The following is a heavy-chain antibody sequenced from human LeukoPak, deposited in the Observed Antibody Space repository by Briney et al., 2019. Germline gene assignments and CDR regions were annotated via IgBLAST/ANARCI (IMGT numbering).Heavy chain of an antibody. V-gene: IGHV3-30*18. Sequence: PGRSLRLSCAASGFTFSSDGMHWVRQAPGKGLEWVAVISYDGSNKYYADSVKGRFTISRDNSKNTLYLQMNSLRAEDTAVYYCAKEGANIVVVPAATQPSLKGSYYYYGMDVWGQGTTVTVSS. CDR3: AKEGANIVVVPAATQPSLKGSYYYYGMDV. CDR1: GFTFSSDG. D-gene: IGHD2-2*01. CDR2: ISYDGSNK. J-gene: IGHJ6*02.